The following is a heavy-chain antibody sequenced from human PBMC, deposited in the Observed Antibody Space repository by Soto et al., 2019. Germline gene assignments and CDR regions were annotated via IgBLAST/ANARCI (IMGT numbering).Heavy chain of an antibody. Sequence: KPSETLSLTCTVSGGSISSGGYYWSWIRQHPGKGLEWIGYIYYSGSTYYNPSLKSRVTISVDTSKNQFSLKLSSVTAADTAVYYCARDRGLRLWFGAPHAFDIWGQGTMVTVSS. V-gene: IGHV4-31*03. J-gene: IGHJ3*02. CDR1: GGSISSGGYY. D-gene: IGHD3-10*01. CDR3: ARDRGLRLWFGAPHAFDI. CDR2: IYYSGST.